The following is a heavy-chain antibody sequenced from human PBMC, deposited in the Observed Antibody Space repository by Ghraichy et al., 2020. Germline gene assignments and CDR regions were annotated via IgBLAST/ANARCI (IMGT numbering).Heavy chain of an antibody. V-gene: IGHV1-2*02. D-gene: IGHD5-24*01. CDR3: ARDREQDGSFLFYYYGMGV. CDR1: GYTFTGYY. Sequence: ASVKVSCKTSGYTFTGYYLNWVRQAPGQGLEWMGWINPNSGGTNYAQKFQGRVTMTSDTSTSTVYMELNRLTSDDTAIYYCARDREQDGSFLFYYYGMGVWGQGTTVTVSS. J-gene: IGHJ6*02. CDR2: INPNSGGT.